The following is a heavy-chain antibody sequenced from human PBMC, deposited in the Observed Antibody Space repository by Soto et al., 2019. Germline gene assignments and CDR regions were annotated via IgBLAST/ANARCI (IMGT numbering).Heavy chain of an antibody. D-gene: IGHD3-22*01. J-gene: IGHJ6*02. V-gene: IGHV3-48*04. Sequence: PGGSLRLSCVASGFTFSSYAMSWVRQAPGKGLEWVSYISHSGTTMYMADSVKGRFTISRDSAKSSLYLQMNSLRAEDTAVYYCARYDSSGYYWPYYYYGMDVWGQGTTVTVSS. CDR1: GFTFSSYA. CDR2: ISHSGTTM. CDR3: ARYDSSGYYWPYYYYGMDV.